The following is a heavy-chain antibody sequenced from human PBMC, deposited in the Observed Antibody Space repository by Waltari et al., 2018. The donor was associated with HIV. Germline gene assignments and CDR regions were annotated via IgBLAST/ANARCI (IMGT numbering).Heavy chain of an antibody. V-gene: IGHV3-66*01. Sequence: EVQLVESGGGLVQPGGSLRLSCAASGFTVSSTYMRWVRQAPGKGLEWVSVIYSGGSTYYADSVKGRFTISRDNSKNTLYLQMNSLRAEDTAVYYCARDESPSYWGQGTLVTVSS. CDR1: GFTVSSTY. CDR2: IYSGGST. CDR3: ARDESPSY. J-gene: IGHJ4*02.